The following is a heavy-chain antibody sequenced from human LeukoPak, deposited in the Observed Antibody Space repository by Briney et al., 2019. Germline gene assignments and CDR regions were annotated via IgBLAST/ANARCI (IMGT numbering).Heavy chain of an antibody. Sequence: GGSLRLSCAASGFTFSSYEMNWVRQAPGKGLEWVSYISSSGSTTYYADSVKGQFTISRANAKNSLYLQMNSLRAEDTAVYYCARGHVPDYWGQGTLVIVSS. CDR3: ARGHVPDY. CDR2: ISSSGSTT. J-gene: IGHJ4*02. CDR1: GFTFSSYE. V-gene: IGHV3-48*03.